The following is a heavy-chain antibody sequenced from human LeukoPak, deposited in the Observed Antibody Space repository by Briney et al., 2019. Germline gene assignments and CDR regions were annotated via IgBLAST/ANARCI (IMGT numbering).Heavy chain of an antibody. D-gene: IGHD3-22*01. CDR3: ARGEYYYDSSGYL. CDR2: IYYSGST. J-gene: IGHJ4*02. CDR1: GGSISSSYYY. V-gene: IGHV4-39*07. Sequence: SETLSLTCTVSGGSISSSYYYWGWIRQPPGKGLEWIGSIYYSGSTYYNPSLKSRVTISVDTSKNQFSLKLSSVTAADTAVYYCARGEYYYDSSGYLWGQGTLVTVSS.